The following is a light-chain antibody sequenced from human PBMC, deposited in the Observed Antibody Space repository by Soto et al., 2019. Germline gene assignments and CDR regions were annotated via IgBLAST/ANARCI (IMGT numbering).Light chain of an antibody. CDR3: QQYDKWPPYT. CDR1: DSVNSN. CDR2: GAT. J-gene: IGKJ2*01. Sequence: EIVMTQSPVTLSVSPGERATLSCRASDSVNSNLAWYQQKPGQGPRLLIYGATTRATGIPVRFSGSGTGTEFTLTISSLQSEDFAVYYCQQYDKWPPYTFGQGTKLEIK. V-gene: IGKV3-15*01.